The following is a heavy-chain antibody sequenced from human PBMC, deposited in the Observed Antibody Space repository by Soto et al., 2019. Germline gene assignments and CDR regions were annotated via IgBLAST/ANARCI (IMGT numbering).Heavy chain of an antibody. CDR1: VFTFSDHH. CDR2: ARNKANSYTT. Sequence: GGSLRLSCAASVFTFSDHHMDWVRQAPGKGLEWVGRARNKANSYTTAYAASVKGRFTISRDDSKNSLSLQMNSLKTEDTAVYFCARLRGTSFDLWGQGTLVTISS. J-gene: IGHJ4*02. V-gene: IGHV3-72*01. CDR3: ARLRGTSFDL.